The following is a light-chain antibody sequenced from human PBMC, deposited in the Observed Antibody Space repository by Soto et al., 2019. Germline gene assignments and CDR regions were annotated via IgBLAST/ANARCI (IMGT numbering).Light chain of an antibody. V-gene: IGLV2-23*02. CDR1: SSDVGSYKL. CDR2: EVS. J-gene: IGLJ3*02. CDR3: CSHAPNNTLV. Sequence: QSALTQPASVSGSPGQSITISCTGTSSDVGSYKLVAWYQQHPDKAPKLMIYEVSERPSGVSNRFSGSKSGNTASLIISGLQTEDEAEYYCCSHAPNNTLVFGGGTKLTVL.